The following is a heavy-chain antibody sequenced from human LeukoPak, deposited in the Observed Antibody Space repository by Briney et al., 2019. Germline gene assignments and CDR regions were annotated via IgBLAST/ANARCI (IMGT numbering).Heavy chain of an antibody. D-gene: IGHD3-22*01. CDR3: ARGNYESSGTLDY. Sequence: GGSLRLSCVASGFTFKHYGMHWVRQAPGKGLEWVAVIWYDGSKKYYADSVKGRFTISRDNSKNTLYLQVNSLRGEDTAAYYCARGNYESSGTLDYWGQGTLVTVSS. CDR1: GFTFKHYG. J-gene: IGHJ4*02. V-gene: IGHV3-33*01. CDR2: IWYDGSKK.